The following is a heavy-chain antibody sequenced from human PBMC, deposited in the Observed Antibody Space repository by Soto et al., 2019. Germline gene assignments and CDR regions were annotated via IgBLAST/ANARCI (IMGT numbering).Heavy chain of an antibody. J-gene: IGHJ5*01. Sequence: PGGSLRLSCAASGFSISGGWMHWVRQAPGKGLVWVSRINSDGSSTTYADSVKGRFTISRDSAKNTLYLQMNSLRAEDTAVYYCLHALDSWGQGALVTVSS. CDR2: INSDGSST. CDR3: LHALDS. D-gene: IGHD4-4*01. V-gene: IGHV3-74*01. CDR1: GFSISGGW.